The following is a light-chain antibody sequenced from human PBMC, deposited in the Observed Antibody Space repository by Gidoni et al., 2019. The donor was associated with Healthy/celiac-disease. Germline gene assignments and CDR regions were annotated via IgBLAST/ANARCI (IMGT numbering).Light chain of an antibody. CDR1: QSISSY. V-gene: IGKV1-39*01. CDR2: AAS. Sequence: DIQMTQSPSSLSASVGDRVTITCRASQSISSYLNWYQQKPGKAPKLLIYAASSLQSGVPSRFSGSVSGTEFTLTISSLQPEDFATYYCQQSYSTPLSFGPGTKVDIK. CDR3: QQSYSTPLS. J-gene: IGKJ3*01.